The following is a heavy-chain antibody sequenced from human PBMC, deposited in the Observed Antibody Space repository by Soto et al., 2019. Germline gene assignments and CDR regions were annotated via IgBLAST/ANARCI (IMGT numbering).Heavy chain of an antibody. CDR3: ARDKITGLFDY. Sequence: QVQLQQWGAGQLKPSETLSLTCAGYGGSFSGYYWTWIRQPPGTGLEWIGEINHSGSTNYNPSLNSRVTISVDTSKHQFSLKLTSVTAADTAVYYCARDKITGLFDYWGQGTLVTVSS. CDR2: INHSGST. J-gene: IGHJ4*02. CDR1: GGSFSGYY. V-gene: IGHV4-34*01. D-gene: IGHD2-8*02.